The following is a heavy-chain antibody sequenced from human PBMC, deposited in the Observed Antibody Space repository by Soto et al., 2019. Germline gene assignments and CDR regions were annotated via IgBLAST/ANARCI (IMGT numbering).Heavy chain of an antibody. CDR2: IYYSGST. D-gene: IGHD6-19*01. V-gene: IGHV4-39*01. CDR3: AREGVAGLLFDY. Sequence: PSETLSLTCTVSGGSISSSSYYWGWIRQPPGKGLEWIGSIYYSGSTYYNPSLKSRVTISVDTSKNQFSLKLSSVTAADTAVYYCAREGVAGLLFDYWGQGTLVTVSS. J-gene: IGHJ4*02. CDR1: GGSISSSSYY.